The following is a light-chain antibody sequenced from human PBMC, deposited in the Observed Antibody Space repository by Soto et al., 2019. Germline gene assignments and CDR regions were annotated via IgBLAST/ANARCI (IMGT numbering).Light chain of an antibody. CDR2: GAS. Sequence: EIVLTQSPGTLSLSPGERATLSCRASQSVSSSYLAWYQQKPGQAPRLLMYGASSRATGISDRFSGSGSGTDFTLTISRVEPEDFAMYYGQQYGDLPRTFGQGTKVEIK. V-gene: IGKV3-20*01. CDR3: QQYGDLPRT. J-gene: IGKJ1*01. CDR1: QSVSSSY.